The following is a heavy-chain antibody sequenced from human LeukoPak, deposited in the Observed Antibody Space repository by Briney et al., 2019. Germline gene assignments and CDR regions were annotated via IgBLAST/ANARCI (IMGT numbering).Heavy chain of an antibody. D-gene: IGHD3-10*01. CDR1: GYTFTSYG. Sequence: ASVKVSCKASGYTFTSYGISWVRQAPGQGLEWMGWISAYNGNTNYAQKPQGRVTMTTDTSTSTAYMELRSLRSDDTAVYYCAREKYYGSGSYEFDPWGQGTLVTVSS. J-gene: IGHJ5*02. CDR3: AREKYYGSGSYEFDP. CDR2: ISAYNGNT. V-gene: IGHV1-18*01.